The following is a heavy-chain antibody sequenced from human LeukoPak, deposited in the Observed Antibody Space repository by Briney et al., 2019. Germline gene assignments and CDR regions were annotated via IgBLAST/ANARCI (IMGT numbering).Heavy chain of an antibody. J-gene: IGHJ5*02. Sequence: SVKVSCKASGYTFTSYGITWVRQAPGQGLEWMGWINAYNHNTNYAQKLQGRVTMTTDTSTSTAYMELRSLRSDDTAVYYCARVRAARNWFDPWGQGTLVTVSS. D-gene: IGHD6-6*01. CDR3: ARVRAARNWFDP. CDR2: INAYNHNT. CDR1: GYTFTSYG. V-gene: IGHV1-18*01.